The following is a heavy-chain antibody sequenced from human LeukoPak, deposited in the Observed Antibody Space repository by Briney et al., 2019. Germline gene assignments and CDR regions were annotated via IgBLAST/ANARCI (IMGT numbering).Heavy chain of an antibody. Sequence: QTGGSLRLSCATSGFIFSTYALSWVRQAPGKGLEWASSISGSGGSTYHADSVKGRFIISRDSSKNTLYLQMNSLRAEDTAIYYCARVIRAAPGKGYFDYWGQGTLVTVSS. CDR3: ARVIRAAPGKGYFDY. D-gene: IGHD6-13*01. CDR1: GFIFSTYA. V-gene: IGHV3-23*01. CDR2: ISGSGGST. J-gene: IGHJ4*02.